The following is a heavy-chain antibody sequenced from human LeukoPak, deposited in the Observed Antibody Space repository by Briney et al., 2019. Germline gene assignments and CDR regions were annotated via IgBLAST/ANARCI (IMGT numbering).Heavy chain of an antibody. CDR3: ARDISGYDGY. D-gene: IGHD5-12*01. Sequence: GGSLRLSCAASGFTFSRYSMNWVRQAPGKGLEWVSSISSSSSNIYYTDSVKGRFTISRDNAKNSLYLQMNTLRADDTAVYFCARDISGYDGYWGQGTLVTVSS. CDR1: GFTFSRYS. V-gene: IGHV3-21*01. CDR2: ISSSSSNI. J-gene: IGHJ4*02.